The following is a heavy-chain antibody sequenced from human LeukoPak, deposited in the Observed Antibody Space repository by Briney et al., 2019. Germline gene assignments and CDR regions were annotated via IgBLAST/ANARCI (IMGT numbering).Heavy chain of an antibody. CDR1: GLTFSSYS. V-gene: IGHV3-48*01. CDR3: ARDHHRRLYDSQARDTFDI. D-gene: IGHD3-22*01. CDR2: ISSSGSTM. Sequence: GGSLRLSCAAYGLTFSSYSMNSVRQAPGKGLEWVSYISSSGSTMYYADSVKGRFSISRDNAKKSLYLQMNSLRAEDTAVYYCARDHHRRLYDSQARDTFDIWGQGTMVTVSS. J-gene: IGHJ3*02.